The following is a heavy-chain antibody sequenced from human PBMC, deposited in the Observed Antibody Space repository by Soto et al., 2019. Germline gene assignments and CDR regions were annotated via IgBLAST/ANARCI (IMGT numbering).Heavy chain of an antibody. D-gene: IGHD3-10*01. CDR2: ISSSGTYT. V-gene: IGHV3-11*05. CDR1: EFTFSDYY. CDR3: ARLSGSGDGTFDM. Sequence: QVHLVESGGGLVKPGGSLRLSCAASEFTFSDYYMTWIRQAPGKGLEYVSYISSSGTYTKYAGSVKGRFSISRDYSLNSLYLQMISLRAEDTAVYYCARLSGSGDGTFDMWGQGTMVTVSS. J-gene: IGHJ3*02.